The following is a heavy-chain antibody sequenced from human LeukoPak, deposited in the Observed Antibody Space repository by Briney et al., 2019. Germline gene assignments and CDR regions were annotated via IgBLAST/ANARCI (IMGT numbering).Heavy chain of an antibody. CDR1: GFTFSSYW. D-gene: IGHD4-17*01. CDR2: IKQDGSEK. CDR3: ARDDTVTTRVGFID. J-gene: IGHJ4*02. V-gene: IGHV3-7*01. Sequence: GGSLRLSCAASGFTFSSYWMSWVRQAPGKGLEWVANIKQDGSEKYYVDSVKGRFTISRDNAKKSLYLLMNSLRVEDTAVYYCARDDTVTTRVGFIDWGQGTLVTVSS.